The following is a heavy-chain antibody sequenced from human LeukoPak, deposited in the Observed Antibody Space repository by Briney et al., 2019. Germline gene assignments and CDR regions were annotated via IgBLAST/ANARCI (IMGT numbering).Heavy chain of an antibody. CDR3: AREPPQSSSGWYNWFDP. CDR1: GGTFSSYA. J-gene: IGHJ5*02. D-gene: IGHD6-19*01. V-gene: IGHV1-69*13. CDR2: TIPIFGTA. Sequence: SVKVSCKASGGTFSSYAISWGPQAPGQGIEWMGGTIPIFGTANYAQKLQGRVTITPDESTSTAYMELSSRRSEDTAVYYCAREPPQSSSGWYNWFDPWGQGTLVTLSS.